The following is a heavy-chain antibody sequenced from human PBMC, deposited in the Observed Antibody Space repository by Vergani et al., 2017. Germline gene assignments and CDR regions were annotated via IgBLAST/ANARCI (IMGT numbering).Heavy chain of an antibody. J-gene: IGHJ4*02. CDR3: AQYADRVPRLPVY. CDR1: GLPVSGFAFNTYA. Sequence: RLVQSGGGLAHPGGSLRLSCAASGLPVSGFAFNTYAMIWVRQAPGKGLEWVSGISATGDENTDYADSVKGRFTISRDNSKSTLFLQMNGLTSEDTAIYYCAQYADRVPRLPVYWGQGALVAVSS. D-gene: IGHD2-2*01. V-gene: IGHV3-23*04. CDR2: ISATGDENT.